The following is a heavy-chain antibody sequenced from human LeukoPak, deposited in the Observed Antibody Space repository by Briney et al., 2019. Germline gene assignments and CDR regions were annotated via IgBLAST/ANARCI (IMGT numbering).Heavy chain of an antibody. D-gene: IGHD3-3*01. V-gene: IGHV1-2*02. CDR2: INPNSGGT. Sequence: VASVKVSCKASGYTFTGYYMHWVRQAPGQGLEWMGWINPNSGGTNYAQKFQGRVTMTRHTSISTAYMELSRLRSDDTAVYYCARDVPDDFWSGYYSPNYFDYWGQGNLVTVSS. CDR3: ARDVPDDFWSGYYSPNYFDY. J-gene: IGHJ4*02. CDR1: GYTFTGYY.